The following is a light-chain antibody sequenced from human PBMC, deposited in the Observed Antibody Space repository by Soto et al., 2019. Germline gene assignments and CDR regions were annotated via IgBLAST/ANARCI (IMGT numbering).Light chain of an antibody. Sequence: RRQPASVCGSAGQSITISCTGTSSDICSYNYVAWYQQFPGKTPKLIIYEVLSRPSGVSFRFSGSKSGKTASLTISGLQAEDEADYYCISYRGSDTSYVFGTGTKVT. V-gene: IGLV2-14*01. CDR3: ISYRGSDTSYV. J-gene: IGLJ1*01. CDR1: SSDICSYNY. CDR2: EVL.